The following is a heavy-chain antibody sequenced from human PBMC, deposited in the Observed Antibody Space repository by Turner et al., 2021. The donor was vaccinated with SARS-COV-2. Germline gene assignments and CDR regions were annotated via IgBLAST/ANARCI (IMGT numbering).Heavy chain of an antibody. J-gene: IGHJ4*02. V-gene: IGHV4-39*02. CDR2: IDYSGST. CDR1: GCSISSNSYY. D-gene: IGHD3-22*01. Sequence: QLQLQESGTGLVKPSETLSLTYTVSGCSISSNSYYWCWIRQTPGKGLEWIGNIDYSGSTNYNPSLKCRVTISVDTSKNYFSLKLSSVTVADTAVYYCASEAVVYFDTSGYYWDYWGQGTLVTVSS. CDR3: ASEAVVYFDTSGYYWDY.